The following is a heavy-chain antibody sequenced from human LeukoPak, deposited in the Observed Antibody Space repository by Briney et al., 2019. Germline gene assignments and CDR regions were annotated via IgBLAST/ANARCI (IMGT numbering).Heavy chain of an antibody. CDR2: ISNYGTNT. V-gene: IGHV3-74*01. CDR3: ARGGSSRYSITC. Sequence: GGSLRLSCAASGFTFSNSWMHWVRQAPGEGLGWVSHISNYGTNTTYADSVKGRFTIFRDNAKTTLYLQMNSLSAEDRAVYYCARGGSSRYSITCWGQGALVTVSS. CDR1: GFTFSNSW. D-gene: IGHD6-13*01. J-gene: IGHJ4*02.